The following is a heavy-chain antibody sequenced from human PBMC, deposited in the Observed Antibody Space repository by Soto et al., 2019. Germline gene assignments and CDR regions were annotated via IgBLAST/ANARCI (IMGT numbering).Heavy chain of an antibody. Sequence: QVQLVESGGGVVQPGRSLRLSCAASGFTFSSYAMHWVRQAPGKGLEWVAVISYDGSNKYYADSVKGRFTISRDNSKNTLYLQMNSLRAEDTAVYYCARDVGAVAVNYYYYYGMDVWGQGTTVTVSS. D-gene: IGHD6-19*01. V-gene: IGHV3-30-3*01. CDR1: GFTFSSYA. J-gene: IGHJ6*02. CDR3: ARDVGAVAVNYYYYYGMDV. CDR2: ISYDGSNK.